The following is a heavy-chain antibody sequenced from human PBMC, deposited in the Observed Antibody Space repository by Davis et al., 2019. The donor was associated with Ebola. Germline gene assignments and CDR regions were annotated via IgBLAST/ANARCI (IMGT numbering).Heavy chain of an antibody. CDR2: ISGSGGST. Sequence: GESLKISCAASGFTFSSYAMSWVRQAPGKGLEWVSAISGSGGSTYYADSVKGRFTISRDNSKNTLYLQMNSLRAEDTAVYYCAKDRRIAAAPYWGSWFDPWGQGTLVTVSS. J-gene: IGHJ5*02. CDR1: GFTFSSYA. CDR3: AKDRRIAAAPYWGSWFDP. V-gene: IGHV3-23*01. D-gene: IGHD6-13*01.